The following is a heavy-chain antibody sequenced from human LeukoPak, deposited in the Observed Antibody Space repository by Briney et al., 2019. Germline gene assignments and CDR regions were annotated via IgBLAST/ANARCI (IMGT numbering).Heavy chain of an antibody. D-gene: IGHD3-16*01. CDR3: ARGLGDLDY. CDR1: GFTVSSNY. CDR2: IYSGGST. Sequence: GGSLRLSCAVSGFTVSSNYMSWDRQAPGKGLEWVSVIYSGGSTYYADSVKGRFTISRDNSKNTLYLQMNNLRAEDTAVYYCARGLGDLDYWGQGTLVTVSS. J-gene: IGHJ4*02. V-gene: IGHV3-53*01.